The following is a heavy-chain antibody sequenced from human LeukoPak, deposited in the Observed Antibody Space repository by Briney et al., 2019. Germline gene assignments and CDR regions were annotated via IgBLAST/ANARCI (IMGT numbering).Heavy chain of an antibody. CDR3: ARGVDYYGV. V-gene: IGHV4-34*01. J-gene: IGHJ4*02. Sequence: PSETLSLTCAVYGGSFSGYYWSWIRQPPGKGLEWIGEINHSGSTNYNPSLKSQVTISVDTSKKQFSLKLSSVTAADTAVYYCARGVDYYGVWGQGTLVTVSS. CDR1: GGSFSGYY. CDR2: INHSGST. D-gene: IGHD3-10*01.